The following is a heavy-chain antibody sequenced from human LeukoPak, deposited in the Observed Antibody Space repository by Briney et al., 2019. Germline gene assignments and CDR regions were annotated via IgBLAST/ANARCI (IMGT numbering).Heavy chain of an antibody. Sequence: ASVKVSCKASGGTFSSYTISWVRQAPGQGLEWMGRIIPIHGIANYAQKFQGRVTITADKYTSTAYMELSRLRSEDTAVYYCARDPGDGYFDYWGQGTLVTVSS. CDR1: GGTFSSYT. CDR2: IIPIHGIA. J-gene: IGHJ4*02. V-gene: IGHV1-69*04. CDR3: ARDPGDGYFDY. D-gene: IGHD2-21*02.